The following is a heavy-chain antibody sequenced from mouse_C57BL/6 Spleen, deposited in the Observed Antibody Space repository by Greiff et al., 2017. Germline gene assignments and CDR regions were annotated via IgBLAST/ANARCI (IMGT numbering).Heavy chain of an antibody. CDR2: IDPSDSYT. CDR1: GYTFTSYW. Sequence: QVQLQQPGAELVMPGASVKLSCKASGYTFTSYWMHWVKQRPGQGLEWIGEIDPSDSYTNYNQKFKGKSTLTVDKSSSTAYMQLSSLTSEDSAVYYCATVTYCPLDYWGQGTSVTVSS. J-gene: IGHJ4*01. CDR3: ATVTYCPLDY. D-gene: IGHD2-12*01. V-gene: IGHV1-69*01.